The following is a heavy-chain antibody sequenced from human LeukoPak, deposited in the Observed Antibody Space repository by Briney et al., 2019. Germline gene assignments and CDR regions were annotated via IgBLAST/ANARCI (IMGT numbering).Heavy chain of an antibody. Sequence: GGSLRLSCAAAVFTLCTSAMHWVRQVPGKGLEWVSSINSYSSHIYYAASVRGRFTVSRDNARNSVFLQMNSLTAEDTAVYYCARDPKRYLRTGKFDYWGQGTLVTVSS. J-gene: IGHJ4*02. D-gene: IGHD5/OR15-5a*01. CDR1: VFTLCTSA. V-gene: IGHV3-21*01. CDR3: ARDPKRYLRTGKFDY. CDR2: INSYSSHI.